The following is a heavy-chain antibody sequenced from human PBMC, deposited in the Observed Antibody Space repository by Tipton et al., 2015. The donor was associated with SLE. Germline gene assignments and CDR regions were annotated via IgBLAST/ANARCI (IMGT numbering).Heavy chain of an antibody. J-gene: IGHJ4*02. CDR3: ARGVGYYDSSGLDY. D-gene: IGHD3-22*01. CDR2: INHSGST. Sequence: LRLSCAASGFTFDDYGMSWVRQAPGKGLEWIGEINHSGSTNYNPSLKSRVTISVDTSKNQFSLKLSSVTAADTAVYYCARGVGYYDSSGLDYWGQGTLVTVSS. V-gene: IGHV4-34*01. CDR1: GFTFDDYG.